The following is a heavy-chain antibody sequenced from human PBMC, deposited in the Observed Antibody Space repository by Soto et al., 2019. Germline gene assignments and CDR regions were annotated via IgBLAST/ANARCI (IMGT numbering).Heavy chain of an antibody. J-gene: IGHJ5*02. Sequence: ASVKVSCKASGGTFSSYAISWVRQAPGQGLEWMGGIIPIFGTANYAQKFQGRVTITADESTSTAYMELSSLRSEDTAVYYCARDLDSDYGDYNWFDPWGQGTLVTVSS. V-gene: IGHV1-69*13. CDR1: GGTFSSYA. CDR3: ARDLDSDYGDYNWFDP. CDR2: IIPIFGTA. D-gene: IGHD4-17*01.